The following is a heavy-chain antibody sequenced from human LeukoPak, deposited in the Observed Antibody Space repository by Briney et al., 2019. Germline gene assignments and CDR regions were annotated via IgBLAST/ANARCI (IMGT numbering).Heavy chain of an antibody. CDR3: TKDPNGGYVGAFDP. CDR2: ITGTHYTT. Sequence: PGGSLRLSCAASGFTFSSFAMTWVRQAPGKGLEWVSSITGTHYTTYNTDSVKGRFTISRDNSKNTLYLQMNSLRADDTAVYYCTKDPNGGYVGAFDPWGQGTLVTVSS. V-gene: IGHV3-23*01. CDR1: GFTFSSFA. J-gene: IGHJ5*02. D-gene: IGHD5-12*01.